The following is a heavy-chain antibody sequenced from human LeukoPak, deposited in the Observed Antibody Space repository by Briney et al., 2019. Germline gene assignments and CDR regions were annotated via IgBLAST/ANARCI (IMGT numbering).Heavy chain of an antibody. V-gene: IGHV6-1*01. J-gene: IGHJ4*02. CDR3: VRWVHRLAHFDY. D-gene: IGHD3-9*01. Sequence: SHTLSLTCALSGDSVSSNSVAWNWIRHSPSRGLEWLGRTSYKSKWYNNYAVSVKSRITISPDTSKNQFSLQLNSVTPEDTALYYCVRWVHRLAHFDYWGQGTLVTVSS. CDR1: GDSVSSNSVA. CDR2: TSYKSKWYN.